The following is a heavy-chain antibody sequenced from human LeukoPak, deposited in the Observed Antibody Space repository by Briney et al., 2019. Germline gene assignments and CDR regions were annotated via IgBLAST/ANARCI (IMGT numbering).Heavy chain of an antibody. J-gene: IGHJ4*02. D-gene: IGHD3-10*01. CDR2: IYPGDSDT. CDR3: ARLTMVRGVITKFDY. V-gene: IGHV5-51*01. CDR1: GYSFTSYW. Sequence: GASLQISCKGSGYSFTSYWIGWVRQLPGKGLEWMGIIYPGDSDTRYSPSFQGQVTISADKSISTAYLQWSSLKASDTAMYYCARLTMVRGVITKFDYWGQGTLVTVSS.